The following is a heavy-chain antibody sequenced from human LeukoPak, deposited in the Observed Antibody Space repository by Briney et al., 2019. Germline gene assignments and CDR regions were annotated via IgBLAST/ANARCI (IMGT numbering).Heavy chain of an antibody. D-gene: IGHD3-22*01. J-gene: IGHJ4*02. Sequence: GRSLRLSCAASGFTFSSYGMHWVRQAPGKGLEWVAVIWYDGSNKYYADSVKGRFTISRDDPKNTLYLQMNSLRAEDTAVYYCARGSGYYYGNFDYWGQGTLVTVSS. CDR1: GFTFSSYG. V-gene: IGHV3-33*01. CDR2: IWYDGSNK. CDR3: ARGSGYYYGNFDY.